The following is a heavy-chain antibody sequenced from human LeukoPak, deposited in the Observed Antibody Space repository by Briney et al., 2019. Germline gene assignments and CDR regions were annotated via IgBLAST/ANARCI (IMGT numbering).Heavy chain of an antibody. CDR1: GLSLTDNY. CDR2: ISSRATTI. V-gene: IGHV3-11*01. Sequence: GGSLRLSCAASGLSLTDNYMNWIRQAPGKGLEWIAYISSRATTIKYVDSVKGRFTISRDTDKNTLYLHLNSLKSEDTALYFCAGGYNGYDWSDYWGQGALVTVSS. D-gene: IGHD5-12*01. J-gene: IGHJ4*02. CDR3: AGGYNGYDWSDY.